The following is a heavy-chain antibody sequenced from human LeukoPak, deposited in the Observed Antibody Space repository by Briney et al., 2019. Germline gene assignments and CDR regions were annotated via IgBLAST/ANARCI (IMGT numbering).Heavy chain of an antibody. D-gene: IGHD7-27*01. CDR1: GYTFTRYG. Sequence: ASVKVSCKASGYTFTRYGISWVRQAPGQGLEWMGWISAANGNTKYSEKFQGRVSMTTDTPTSTAYMDVRSLRSDDTAVYYRAREDRLGNWFDPWGQGTLVTVSS. CDR3: AREDRLGNWFDP. J-gene: IGHJ5*02. CDR2: ISAANGNT. V-gene: IGHV1-18*01.